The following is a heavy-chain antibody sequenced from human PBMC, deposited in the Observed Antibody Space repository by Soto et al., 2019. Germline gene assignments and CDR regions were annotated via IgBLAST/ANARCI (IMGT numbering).Heavy chain of an antibody. CDR1: GFTFSSYA. J-gene: IGHJ4*02. CDR3: ARASGSYGDY. Sequence: QVQLVESGGGVVQPGKSLRLSCAASGFTFSSYAMHWVRQAPGKGLEWVAVISYDGSNKYYADSVKGRFTISRDNSKNTLYLQMNSLRADDTAVYYWARASGSYGDYWGQGILVTVSS. CDR2: ISYDGSNK. V-gene: IGHV3-30-3*01. D-gene: IGHD1-26*01.